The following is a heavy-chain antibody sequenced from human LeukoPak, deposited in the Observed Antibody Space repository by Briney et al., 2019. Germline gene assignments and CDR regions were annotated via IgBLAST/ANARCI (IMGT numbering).Heavy chain of an antibody. J-gene: IGHJ4*02. CDR2: INTDGSST. CDR3: ARVLNYDFWSGPPRSYYFDY. CDR1: GFTFSSYW. V-gene: IGHV3-74*01. D-gene: IGHD3-3*01. Sequence: LPGGSLRLSCAASGFTFSSYWMHWVRQAPGKGLVWVSRINTDGSSTSYADSVKGRFTISRDNAKNTLYLQMNSLRAEDTAVYYCARVLNYDFWSGPPRSYYFDYWGQGTLVTVSS.